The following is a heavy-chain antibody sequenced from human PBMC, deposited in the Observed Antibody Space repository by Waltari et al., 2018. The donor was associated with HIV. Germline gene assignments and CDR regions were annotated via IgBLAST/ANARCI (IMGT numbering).Heavy chain of an antibody. Sequence: AESGGRLIQPGGSLGLSCTASNFSVSEKHVTWIRQVPGGSLEWVAVLYPDDTTHYADSVRGRFTISRAKSRTTVLLLMSGLFVDDTATYFCATGVRYYGPWGQGTRVTVST. CDR3: ATGVRYYGP. CDR2: LYPDDTT. D-gene: IGHD3-10*01. CDR1: NFSVSEKH. V-gene: IGHV3-53*01. J-gene: IGHJ5*02.